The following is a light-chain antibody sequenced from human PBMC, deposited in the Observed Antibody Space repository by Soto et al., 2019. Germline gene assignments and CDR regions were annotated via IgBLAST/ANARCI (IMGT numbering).Light chain of an antibody. V-gene: IGKV1-5*03. Sequence: IQLTQSPSTLSASVGDRITITCRASQSFSDYLAWYQQKPGRAPELLIYKASYLQSGVPSRFSGSGSGTEFTLTNSSRQPDAFATYYCHQHNIPAWAFGQGTRVDIK. CDR1: QSFSDY. CDR3: HQHNIPAWA. J-gene: IGKJ1*01. CDR2: KAS.